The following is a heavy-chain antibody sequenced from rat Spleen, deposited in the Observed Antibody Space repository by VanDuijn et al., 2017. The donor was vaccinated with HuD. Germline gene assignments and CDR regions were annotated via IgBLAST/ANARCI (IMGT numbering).Heavy chain of an antibody. Sequence: EVQLVESGGGLVQPGRSNKLSCTTLGFTFSNYYMAWVRQTPTKGLEWVASISTGGGKTYYRDSVKGRFTISRDNAKNILYLQMDSLRSEDTATYYCARRIIRGIDVMDAWGQGISVTVSS. CDR3: ARRIIRGIDVMDA. J-gene: IGHJ4*01. D-gene: IGHD4-3*01. V-gene: IGHV5-25*01. CDR2: ISTGGGKT. CDR1: GFTFSNYY.